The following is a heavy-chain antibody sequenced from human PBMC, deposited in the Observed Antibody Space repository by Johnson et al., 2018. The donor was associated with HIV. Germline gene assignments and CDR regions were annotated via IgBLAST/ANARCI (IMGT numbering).Heavy chain of an antibody. J-gene: IGHJ3*02. CDR1: GFTFSNYG. Sequence: QVQLVESGGGVVQPGRSLRLSCAASGFTFSNYGLHWVRQAPGKGLEWVATIWYDGTKEDYADSVKGRFIVSRDNSKNMRYLQMNGLRVGDTAVYYCAGRTYREGISGQGTMVTVSS. V-gene: IGHV3-33*01. CDR3: AGRTYREGI. CDR2: IWYDGTKE. D-gene: IGHD1-26*01.